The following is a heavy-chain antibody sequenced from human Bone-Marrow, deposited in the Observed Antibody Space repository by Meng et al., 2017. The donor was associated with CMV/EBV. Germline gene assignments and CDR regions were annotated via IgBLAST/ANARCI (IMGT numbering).Heavy chain of an antibody. CDR3: ARVYLVFAFDI. CDR1: GFTFSSYA. J-gene: IGHJ3*02. V-gene: IGHV3-30*14. D-gene: IGHD3-10*01. CDR2: ISYDGSNK. Sequence: GESLKISCAASGFTFSSYAMHWVRQAPGKGLEWVAVISYDGSNKYYADSVKGRFTISRDNSKNTLYLQMNSLRAEDTAVYYCARVYLVFAFDIWGQGTMVTVSS.